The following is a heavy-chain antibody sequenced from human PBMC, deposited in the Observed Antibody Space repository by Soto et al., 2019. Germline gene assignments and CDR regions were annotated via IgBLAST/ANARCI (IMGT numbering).Heavy chain of an antibody. Sequence: PSETLSLTCTVSGGSISSYYWSWIRQPPGKGLEWIGYIYYSGSTNYNPSLKSRVTISVDTAKNQFSLKLSSVTAADTAVYYCASRYGGSFAYWGEGTWVPVSS. V-gene: IGHV4-59*01. CDR1: GGSISSYY. D-gene: IGHD3-10*01. J-gene: IGHJ4*02. CDR3: ASRYGGSFAY. CDR2: IYYSGST.